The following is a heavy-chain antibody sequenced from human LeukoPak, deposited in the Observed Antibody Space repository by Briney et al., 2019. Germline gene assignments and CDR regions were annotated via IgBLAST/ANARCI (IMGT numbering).Heavy chain of an antibody. J-gene: IGHJ4*02. CDR2: INSDGSST. CDR3: ARVVSGSFDY. CDR1: GFNLTDYW. D-gene: IGHD1-26*01. Sequence: PGGSLRLSCAASGFNLTDYWMSWVRQAPGKGLVWVSRINSDGSSTSYADSVKGRFTISRDNAKNTLYLQMNSLRAEDTAVYYCARVVSGSFDYWGQGTLVTVSS. V-gene: IGHV3-74*01.